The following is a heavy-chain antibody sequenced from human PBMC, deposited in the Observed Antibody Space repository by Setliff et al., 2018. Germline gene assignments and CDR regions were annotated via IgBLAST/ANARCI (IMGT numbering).Heavy chain of an antibody. V-gene: IGHV4-38-2*01. Sequence: SETLSLTCAVSGYSISSGYCWGWSRQPPGKGLEWIGSIYHGRSTYYHPSLNSRGTISVDTSKNQFSLKLSSVTAADTAVYYCARLWRRIQQNDYWGQGTLVTVSS. CDR2: IYHGRST. D-gene: IGHD3-10*01. CDR1: GYSISSGYC. J-gene: IGHJ4*02. CDR3: ARLWRRIQQNDY.